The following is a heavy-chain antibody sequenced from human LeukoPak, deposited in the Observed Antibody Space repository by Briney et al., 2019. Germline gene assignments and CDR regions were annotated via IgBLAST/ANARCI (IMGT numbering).Heavy chain of an antibody. V-gene: IGHV3-7*01. CDR3: ARVGGCWELKL. CDR1: GVSFSSYA. Sequence: GRSLCLSCVASGVSFSSYAMTWVRQAPGKGLEWVANIRQDGSVNFHAESVKGRFTISRDNDKSSLYLQMNSLRGEDTAVYFCARVGGCWELKLWGQGNRDTVS. D-gene: IGHD1-26*01. CDR2: IRQDGSVN. J-gene: IGHJ1*01.